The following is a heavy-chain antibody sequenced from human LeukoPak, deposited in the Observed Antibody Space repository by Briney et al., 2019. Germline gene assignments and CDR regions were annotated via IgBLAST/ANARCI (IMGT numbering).Heavy chain of an antibody. Sequence: SETLYLTCAVYGGSFSDYYWTWIRQPPGKGLEWIGEINHSGSTNYNPSLKSRVTISLDTSKKQFSLKLSSVTAADTAVYYCARQDRVRVYGSGSYYKNWGQGTLVTVSS. CDR1: GGSFSDYY. D-gene: IGHD3-10*01. J-gene: IGHJ4*02. CDR2: INHSGST. CDR3: ARQDRVRVYGSGSYYKN. V-gene: IGHV4-34*01.